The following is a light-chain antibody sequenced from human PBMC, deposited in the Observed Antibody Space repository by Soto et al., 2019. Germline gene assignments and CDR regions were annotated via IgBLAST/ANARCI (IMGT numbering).Light chain of an antibody. CDR1: SSDVGGYDF. Sequence: QSALTQPASVSGCPGQSITISCSGTSSDVGGYDFVSWYQQLPGKAPKLLIYDVNIRPSGVSHRFSGSKSGNTASLTISGLQAEDEAYYYCSSYTGSSTFVFGTGTKLTVL. CDR3: SSYTGSSTFV. V-gene: IGLV2-14*01. J-gene: IGLJ1*01. CDR2: DVN.